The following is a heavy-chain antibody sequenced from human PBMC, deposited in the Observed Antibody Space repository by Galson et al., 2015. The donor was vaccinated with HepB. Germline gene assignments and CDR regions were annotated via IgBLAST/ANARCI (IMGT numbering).Heavy chain of an antibody. D-gene: IGHD3-22*01. CDR3: ARDEGLNYYDSSGYVLLVGGGMDV. V-gene: IGHV3-21*01. J-gene: IGHJ6*02. Sequence: SLRLSCAASGFTFSSYSMNWVRQAPGKGLEWVSSISSSSSYIYYADSVKGRFTISRDNAKNSLYLQMNSLRDEDTAVYYCARDEGLNYYDSSGYVLLVGGGMDVWGQGTTVTVSS. CDR1: GFTFSSYS. CDR2: ISSSSSYI.